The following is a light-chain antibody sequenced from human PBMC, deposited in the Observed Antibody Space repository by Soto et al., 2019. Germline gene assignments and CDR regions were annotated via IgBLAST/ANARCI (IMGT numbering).Light chain of an antibody. J-gene: IGLJ2*01. CDR2: DVS. V-gene: IGLV2-14*01. Sequence: QSALTQPASVSGSPGQSITSSCTGTSSDVGGYNYVSWYQQHPGKAPKLMIYDVSNRPSGVSNRFSGSKSGNTASLTISGLQAEDEADYYCSSYTSSSTPHVVFGGGTKLTVL. CDR3: SSYTSSSTPHVV. CDR1: SSDVGGYNY.